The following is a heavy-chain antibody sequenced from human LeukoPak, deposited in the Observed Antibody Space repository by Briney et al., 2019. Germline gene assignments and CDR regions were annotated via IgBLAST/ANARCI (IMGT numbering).Heavy chain of an antibody. CDR2: IYSGGST. Sequence: PGGSLRLSCAASGVNVSSDYMSWVRQAPGKGLDGVSLIYSGGSTFYADSVKGRFTIYRQNSKNTLYLQMSSLRAEDTAIYYCANRMSFGGPGTRVTVSS. D-gene: IGHD3-10*01. J-gene: IGHJ4*02. CDR1: GVNVSSDY. CDR3: ANRMSF. V-gene: IGHV3-53*04.